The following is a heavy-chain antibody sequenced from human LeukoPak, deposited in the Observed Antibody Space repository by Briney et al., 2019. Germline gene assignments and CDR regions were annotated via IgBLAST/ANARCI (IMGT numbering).Heavy chain of an antibody. D-gene: IGHD6-19*01. CDR2: IYYSGSP. V-gene: IGHV4-39*01. Sequence: SETLSLTCTVSGGSISSSSYYWGWIRQPPGKGLEWIGSIYYSGSPYYNPSLKSRVTISVDTSKNQFSLKLSSVTAADTAVYYCARTYSSGWYGGNWFDPWGQGTLVTVSS. CDR1: GGSISSSSYY. CDR3: ARTYSSGWYGGNWFDP. J-gene: IGHJ5*02.